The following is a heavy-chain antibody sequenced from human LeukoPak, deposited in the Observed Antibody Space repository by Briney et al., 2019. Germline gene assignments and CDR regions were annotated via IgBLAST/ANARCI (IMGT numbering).Heavy chain of an antibody. Sequence: ASVKVSCKASGYTFTSYGISWVRQAPGQGLEWMGWISAYNGNTNYAQKLQGRVTMTTDTSTSTAYMELRSLRSDDTAVYYCARTNDFWSGYKYNWFDPWGQGTLVTVSP. V-gene: IGHV1-18*01. J-gene: IGHJ5*02. CDR2: ISAYNGNT. D-gene: IGHD3-3*01. CDR3: ARTNDFWSGYKYNWFDP. CDR1: GYTFTSYG.